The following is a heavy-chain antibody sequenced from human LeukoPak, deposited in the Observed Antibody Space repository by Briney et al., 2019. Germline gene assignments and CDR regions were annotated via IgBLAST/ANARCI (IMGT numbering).Heavy chain of an antibody. CDR2: IYWNDDK. CDR1: GFSLSTSGVG. J-gene: IGHJ5*02. CDR3: AHGTDFWSGYYTGGWFDP. Sequence: SGPTLVKPTQTLTLTCTFSGFSLSTSGVGVGWIRQPPGKALEWLALIYWNDDKRYGPSLKSRLTITKDTSKNQVVLTMTDMDPVDTATYYCAHGTDFWSGYYTGGWFDPWGQGTLVTVSS. D-gene: IGHD3-3*01. V-gene: IGHV2-5*01.